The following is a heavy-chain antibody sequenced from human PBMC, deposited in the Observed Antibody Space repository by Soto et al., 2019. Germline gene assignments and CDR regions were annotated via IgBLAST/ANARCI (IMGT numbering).Heavy chain of an antibody. D-gene: IGHD3-10*01. V-gene: IGHV3-30*03. CDR3: ARDRDAGSFVMDV. CDR2: ISGDASRI. J-gene: IGHJ6*02. CDR1: GFGFNFFG. Sequence: QVQLVESGGGVVQPGTSLRLSCVASGFGFNFFGIHWVRQAPGKGLEWVAGISGDASRIYYADDLKGRVTISRVNSENTLYLQMNSLRPEDTALYDCARDRDAGSFVMDVWGQGTTVTV.